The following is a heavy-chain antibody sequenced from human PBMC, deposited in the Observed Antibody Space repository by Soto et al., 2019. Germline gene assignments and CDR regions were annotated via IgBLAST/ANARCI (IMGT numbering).Heavy chain of an antibody. J-gene: IGHJ4*02. Sequence: QVHLVESGGGVVQPGGSLRLSCVASGFTFSSHTMNWVRQAPGKGLEWVTFIYPDGNGKYYTDSVKGRFTTSRDNSKNTMYLQMNSLRVEDTAVYYGAKDDERWSDCDFGYWGQGVLVTVSS. V-gene: IGHV3-30-3*01. D-gene: IGHD3-16*01. CDR2: IYPDGNGK. CDR1: GFTFSSHT. CDR3: AKDDERWSDCDFGY.